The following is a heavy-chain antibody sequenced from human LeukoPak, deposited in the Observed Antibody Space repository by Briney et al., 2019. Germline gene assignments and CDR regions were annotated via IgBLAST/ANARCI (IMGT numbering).Heavy chain of an antibody. CDR1: GFTVSSNS. CDR2: IYSDNT. V-gene: IGHV3-53*01. J-gene: IGHJ4*02. D-gene: IGHD3-9*01. CDR3: ARTGYLHFDY. Sequence: HPGGSLRLSCTVSGFTVSSNSMSWVRQAPGKGLEWVSFIYSDNTHYSDSVKGRFTISRDNAKNSLYLQMNSLRAEDTAVYYCARTGYLHFDYWGQGTLVTVSS.